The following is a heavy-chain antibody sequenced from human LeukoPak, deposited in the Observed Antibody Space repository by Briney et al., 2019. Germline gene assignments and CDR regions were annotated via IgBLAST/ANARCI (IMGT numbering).Heavy chain of an antibody. CDR3: AKDPYNMVRGVEGWFDP. V-gene: IGHV3-23*01. J-gene: IGHJ5*02. D-gene: IGHD3-10*01. CDR1: GFTFSSYA. Sequence: GGSLRLSCAASGFTFSSYAMSWVRQAPGKGLEWVSAISGSGGSTYYADSVKGRFTISRDNSKNTLHLQMNSLRAEDTAVYYCAKDPYNMVRGVEGWFDPWGQGTLVTVSS. CDR2: ISGSGGST.